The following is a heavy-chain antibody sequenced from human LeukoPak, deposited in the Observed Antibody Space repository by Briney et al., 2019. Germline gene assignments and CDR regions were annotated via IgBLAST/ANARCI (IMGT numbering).Heavy chain of an antibody. CDR1: GGTFSSYA. Sequence: SVKVSCRASGGTFSSYAISWVRQAPGQGLEWMGGIIPIFGTANYAQKFQGRVTITADESTSTAYMELSSLRSEDTAVYYCARTSFSRIAAAGKDSFYYSMDVWGQGTTVTVSS. V-gene: IGHV1-69*13. J-gene: IGHJ6*02. CDR2: IIPIFGTA. D-gene: IGHD6-13*01. CDR3: ARTSFSRIAAAGKDSFYYSMDV.